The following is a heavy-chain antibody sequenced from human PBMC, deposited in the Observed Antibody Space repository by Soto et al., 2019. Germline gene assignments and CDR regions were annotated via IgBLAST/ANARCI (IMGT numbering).Heavy chain of an antibody. CDR3: ARSMTTRPY. CDR2: ISSGSSTI. Sequence: EVQLVESGGGLVQPGGSLRLSCTASGFTFSSYSMNWVRQAPGKGLEWISYISSGSSTIYYADSLRGRCTISRDDAKNSLYLQVNSLRDEDTAVYFCARSMTTRPYWGQGTLVTVST. V-gene: IGHV3-48*02. D-gene: IGHD4-17*01. CDR1: GFTFSSYS. J-gene: IGHJ4*02.